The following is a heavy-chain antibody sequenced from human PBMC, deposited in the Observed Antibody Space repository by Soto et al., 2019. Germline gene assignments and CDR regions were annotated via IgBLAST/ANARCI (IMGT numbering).Heavy chain of an antibody. V-gene: IGHV4-30-2*01. Sequence: PSETLSLICAVSGGSISSGGYSWSWIRQPPGKGLEWIGYISHSGSTYYNPSLKSRVTISVDRSKNQFSLKLSSVTAADTAVYYCARGGLLPDYWGQGTLVTVSS. D-gene: IGHD6-19*01. CDR2: ISHSGST. CDR3: ARGGLLPDY. CDR1: GGSISSGGYS. J-gene: IGHJ4*02.